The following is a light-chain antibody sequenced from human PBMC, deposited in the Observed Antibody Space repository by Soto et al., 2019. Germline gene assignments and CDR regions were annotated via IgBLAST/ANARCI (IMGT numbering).Light chain of an antibody. CDR1: QSVSSNY. J-gene: IGKJ2*01. Sequence: EIVLTQSPGTLSLSPGERATLSCRASQSVSSNYLAWYQQKPGQAPRLLIYGASSRATGIPDRFSGSGSGTDFTLTISRLEPXXXXXXXXXXXXXSAYTFGQGTTLEIK. CDR2: GAS. V-gene: IGKV3-20*01. CDR3: XXXXXSAYT.